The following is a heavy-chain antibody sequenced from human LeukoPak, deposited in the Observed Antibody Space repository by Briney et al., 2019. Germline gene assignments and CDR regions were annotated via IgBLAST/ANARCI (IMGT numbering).Heavy chain of an antibody. J-gene: IGHJ4*02. D-gene: IGHD2-21*02. CDR1: GGTFSSYA. Sequence: ASVKVPCTASGGTFSSYAISWVRQAPGQGLEWMGRIIPIFGIANYAQKFQGRVTITADKSTSTAYMELSSLRSEDTAVYYCARGLRAYCGGDCYSIDYWGQGTLVTVSS. CDR3: ARGLRAYCGGDCYSIDY. CDR2: IIPIFGIA. V-gene: IGHV1-69*04.